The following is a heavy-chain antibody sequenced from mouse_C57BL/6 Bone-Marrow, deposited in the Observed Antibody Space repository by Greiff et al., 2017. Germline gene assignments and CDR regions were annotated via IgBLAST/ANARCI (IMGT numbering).Heavy chain of an antibody. CDR3: EREGGGLRRWYFDV. CDR1: GYAFSSSW. CDR2: IDPGDGDT. V-gene: IGHV1-82*01. Sequence: VMLVESGPELVKPGASVKISCKASGYAFSSSWMNWVKQRPGKGLEWIGRIDPGDGDTNYNGKFKGKATLTANKSSSTAYMQLSSLTSEDSAVYFCEREGGGLRRWYFDVWGTGTTVTVSS. D-gene: IGHD1-2*01. J-gene: IGHJ1*03.